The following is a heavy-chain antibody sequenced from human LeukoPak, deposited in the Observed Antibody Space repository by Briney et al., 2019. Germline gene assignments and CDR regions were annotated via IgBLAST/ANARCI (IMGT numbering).Heavy chain of an antibody. CDR1: GYTFTSYY. J-gene: IGHJ4*02. V-gene: IGHV1-46*01. Sequence: ASVKVSCKASGYTFTSYYIHWVRQAPGQGLEWMGIIRPSGGRASYPQNFQGRVTMTMDMSASTVHMELSSLTSEDTAMYYCAREPPESFHFDYWGQGAPITVSS. D-gene: IGHD3-16*02. CDR2: IRPSGGRA. CDR3: AREPPESFHFDY.